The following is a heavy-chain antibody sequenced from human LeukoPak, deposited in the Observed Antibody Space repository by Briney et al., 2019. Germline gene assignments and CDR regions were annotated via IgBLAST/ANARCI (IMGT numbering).Heavy chain of an antibody. CDR1: GYTFTSYG. CDR3: ARIGTSWYDYYYYMDV. Sequence: GASVKVSCKASGYTFTSYGISWVRQAPGQGLEWMGWISAYNGNTNYAQKLQGRVTMTTDTSTSTAYMELRSLRSDDTAVYYRARIGTSWYDYYYYMDVWGKGTTVTVSS. J-gene: IGHJ6*03. D-gene: IGHD2-2*01. CDR2: ISAYNGNT. V-gene: IGHV1-18*01.